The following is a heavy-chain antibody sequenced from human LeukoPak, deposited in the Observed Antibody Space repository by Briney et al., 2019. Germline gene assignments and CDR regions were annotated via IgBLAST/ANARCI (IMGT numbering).Heavy chain of an antibody. CDR1: GFTVSSNF. J-gene: IGHJ4*02. CDR3: AREGRYYGSGSYSAQEYYFDY. Sequence: GGSLRLSCAASGFTVSSNFMAWVRQAPGKGLEWVSVIYGGGSTFYADSVKGRSTISRDNAKNSLYLQMNSLRAEDTAVYYCAREGRYYGSGSYSAQEYYFDYWGQGTLVTVSS. CDR2: IYGGGST. D-gene: IGHD3-10*01. V-gene: IGHV3-66*01.